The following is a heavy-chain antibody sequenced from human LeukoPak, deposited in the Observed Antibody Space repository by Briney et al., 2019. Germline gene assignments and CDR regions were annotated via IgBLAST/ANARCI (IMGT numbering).Heavy chain of an antibody. V-gene: IGHV5-51*01. J-gene: IGHJ3*02. CDR3: ARLSLSTSRYEGLCWAFDI. CDR2: IYPGDSDT. Sequence: GESLKISCKGSGYSFTSYWIGWVRQMPGKGLEWMGIIYPGDSDTRYSPSFQGQVTISADKSISTAYLQWSSLKASDTAMYYCARLSLSTSRYEGLCWAFDIWGQGTMVTVSS. D-gene: IGHD2-2*01. CDR1: GYSFTSYW.